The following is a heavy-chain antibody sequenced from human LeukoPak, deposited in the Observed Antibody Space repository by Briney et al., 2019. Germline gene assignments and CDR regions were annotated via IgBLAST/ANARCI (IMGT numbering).Heavy chain of an antibody. V-gene: IGHV1-2*06. D-gene: IGHD3-22*01. CDR1: GYTFTGYY. CDR2: INPNSGGT. J-gene: IGHJ4*02. CDR3: ARLPLTYYYDSSGYPDDY. Sequence: ASVKVSCKASGYTFTGYYMHWVRQAPGQGLEWMGRINPNSGGTNYAQKFQGRVTMTRDTSISTAYMELSRLRSGDTAVYYCARLPLTYYYDSSGYPDDYWGQGTLVTVSS.